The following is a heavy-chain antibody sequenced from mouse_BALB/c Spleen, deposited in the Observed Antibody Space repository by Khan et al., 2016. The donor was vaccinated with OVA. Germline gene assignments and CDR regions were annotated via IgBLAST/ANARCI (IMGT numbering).Heavy chain of an antibody. Sequence: QVQLKESGPGLVAPSQSLSITCTVSGFSLTSYGVHWVRQPPGKGLEWLGVIWAGGSTTYHSAHLSRLCISTDNSKSQVFLKMNSLQTDDTAMYYCARLEDIWGQGTTLTVSS. CDR3: ARLEDI. D-gene: IGHD1-3*01. V-gene: IGHV2-9*02. CDR1: GFSLTSYG. J-gene: IGHJ2*01. CDR2: IWAGGST.